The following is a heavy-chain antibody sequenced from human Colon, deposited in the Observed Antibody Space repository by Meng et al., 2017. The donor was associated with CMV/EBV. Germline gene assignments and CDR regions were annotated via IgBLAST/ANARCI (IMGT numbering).Heavy chain of an antibody. Sequence: AASGFTFTDHCMGWVRLAPGKGLEWVGRIRNKANSYTTEYAASVKGRFTISRDDSKNSVYLQMNSLKTEDTAVYYCARVWRGRWFAPWGQGTLVTVSS. D-gene: IGHD2-21*01. CDR2: IRNKANSYTT. V-gene: IGHV3-72*01. CDR1: GFTFTDHC. CDR3: ARVWRGRWFAP. J-gene: IGHJ5*02.